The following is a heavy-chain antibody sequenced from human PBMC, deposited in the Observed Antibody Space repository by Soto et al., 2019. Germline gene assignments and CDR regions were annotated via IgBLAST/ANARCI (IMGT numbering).Heavy chain of an antibody. CDR2: MTAAGDT. D-gene: IGHD2-15*01. CDR1: GFSFRHYA. J-gene: IGHJ4*02. V-gene: IGHV3-23*01. Sequence: PGGSLRLSCAASGFSFRHYAMTWVRQAPGKGLEWVSGMTAAGDTYYAYSVKGRFTISRDNSKDTLFLQMNSLRAEDTALYYCAREDGGAPFDAWGPGTLVTVSS. CDR3: AREDGGAPFDA.